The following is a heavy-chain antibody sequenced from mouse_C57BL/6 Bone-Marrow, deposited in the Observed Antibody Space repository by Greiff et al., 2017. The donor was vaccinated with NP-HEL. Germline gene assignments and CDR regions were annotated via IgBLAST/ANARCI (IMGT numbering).Heavy chain of an antibody. CDR2: IYPRSGNT. J-gene: IGHJ2*01. CDR3: ARPPLDY. V-gene: IGHV1-81*01. Sequence: QVQLQQSGAELARPGASVKLSCKASGYTFTSYGISWVKQRPGQGLEWIGEIYPRSGNTYYTEKFKGKATLTADKSSSTAYMELRSLTAEDSAVYFCARPPLDYWGQGTTRTVSS. CDR1: GYTFTSYG.